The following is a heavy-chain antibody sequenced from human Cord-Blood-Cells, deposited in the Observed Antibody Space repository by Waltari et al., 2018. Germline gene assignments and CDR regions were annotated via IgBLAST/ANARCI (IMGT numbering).Heavy chain of an antibody. D-gene: IGHD1-26*01. J-gene: IGHJ4*02. CDR2: IWYDGSNK. CDR1: GFTCSSYG. CDR3: ARGEKGVGATPGDY. Sequence: QVQLVESGGGVVQPGRSLRLSCAASGFTCSSYGLHWVRQAPGKGLEWVAVIWYDGSNKYYADSVKGRFTISRDNSKNTLYLQMNSLRAEDTAVYYCARGEKGVGATPGDYWGQGTLVTVSS. V-gene: IGHV3-33*01.